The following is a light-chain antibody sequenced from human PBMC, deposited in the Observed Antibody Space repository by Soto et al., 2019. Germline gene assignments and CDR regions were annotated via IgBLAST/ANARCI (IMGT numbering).Light chain of an antibody. J-gene: IGLJ2*01. CDR1: SSDVGGYNY. CDR2: EVS. V-gene: IGLV2-8*01. CDR3: SSYAGSTLVV. Sequence: QSALTQPPSASGSPGQSVTISCTGTSSDVGGYNYVSWYQQHPGKAPKLMIYEVSKRPSGVPDRFSGSKSGNTASLTVSGLQAEDEADYYCSSYAGSTLVVFGGGTKVTV.